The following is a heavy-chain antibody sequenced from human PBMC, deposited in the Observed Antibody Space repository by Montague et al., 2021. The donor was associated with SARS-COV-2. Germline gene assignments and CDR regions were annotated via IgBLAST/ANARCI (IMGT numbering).Heavy chain of an antibody. Sequence: SLRLSCAASGFTFSSYEMNWVRQAPGKGLEWVSYISSSGSTIYYADSAKGRFTISRDNAKNSLYLQMNSLRAEDTAIYYCASDSGIEIPDYYYSMDVWGQGITVTVSS. V-gene: IGHV3-48*03. J-gene: IGHJ6*02. CDR2: ISSSGSTI. CDR1: GFTFSSYE. CDR3: ASDSGIEIPDYYYSMDV. D-gene: IGHD5-24*01.